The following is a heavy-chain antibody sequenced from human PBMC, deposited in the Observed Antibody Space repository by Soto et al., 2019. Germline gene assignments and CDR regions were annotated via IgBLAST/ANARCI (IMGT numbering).Heavy chain of an antibody. D-gene: IGHD3-3*01. Sequence: ASVKVSCKASGYTFTSYGISWVRQAPGQGLEWMGWISAYNGNTNYAQKLQGRVTMTTDTSTSTAYMELRSLRSDDTAVYYCAREWGRITIFGVVHSDYYMDVWGKGTTVTVSS. CDR2: ISAYNGNT. J-gene: IGHJ6*03. CDR3: AREWGRITIFGVVHSDYYMDV. CDR1: GYTFTSYG. V-gene: IGHV1-18*01.